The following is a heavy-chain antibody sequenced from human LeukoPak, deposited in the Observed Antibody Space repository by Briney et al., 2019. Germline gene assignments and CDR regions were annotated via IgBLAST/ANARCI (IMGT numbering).Heavy chain of an antibody. V-gene: IGHV4-59*08. D-gene: IGHD3-16*01. CDR1: GGSISSYY. CDR2: IYYSGST. Sequence: PSETLSLTCTVSGGSISSYYWSWTRQPPGKGLEWIGYIYYSGSTNYNPSLKSRVTMSVDTSKNQFSLKLSSVTAADTAVYYCARAYSYYYYGMDVWGQGTTVTVSS. J-gene: IGHJ6*02. CDR3: ARAYSYYYYGMDV.